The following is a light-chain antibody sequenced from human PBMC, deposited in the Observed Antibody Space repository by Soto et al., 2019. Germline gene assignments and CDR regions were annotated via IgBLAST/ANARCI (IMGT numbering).Light chain of an antibody. CDR2: EVS. CDR3: SSYTRTTLVV. CDR1: NSDVGGYNY. J-gene: IGLJ2*01. V-gene: IGLV2-14*01. Sequence: QSVLTQPASVSGSPGQSITISCTGSNSDVGGYNYVSWYQQHPGKAPKLMIYEVSNRPSGVSNRFSGSKSGNTASLTISGLQAEDEADYYCSSYTRTTLVVFGGGTKVTVL.